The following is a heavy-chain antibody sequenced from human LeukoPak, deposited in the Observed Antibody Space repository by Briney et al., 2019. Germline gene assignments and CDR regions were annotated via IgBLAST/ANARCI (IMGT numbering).Heavy chain of an antibody. J-gene: IGHJ4*02. CDR3: AEGHAPGYYYDSSGYYPFDY. CDR1: GFTFSSYA. CDR2: ISGSGGST. D-gene: IGHD3-22*01. V-gene: IGHV3-23*01. Sequence: GGSLRLSCAASGFTFSSYAMSWVRQAPGKGLEWVSAISGSGGSTYYADSVKGRFTISRDNSKNTLYLQMNSLRAEDTAVYYCAEGHAPGYYYDSSGYYPFDYWGQGTLVTVSS.